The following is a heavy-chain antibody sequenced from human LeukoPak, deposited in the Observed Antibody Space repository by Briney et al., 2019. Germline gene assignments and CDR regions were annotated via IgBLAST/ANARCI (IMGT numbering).Heavy chain of an antibody. CDR2: INPSGGST. CDR3: ASPTNDYYDSSGYSLYI. J-gene: IGHJ3*02. D-gene: IGHD3-22*01. V-gene: IGHV1-46*01. CDR1: GYTFTSYY. Sequence: ASVKVSCKASGYTFTSYYMHWVRQAPGQGLEWMGIINPSGGSTSYAQKFQGRATMTRDTSTSTVYMELSSLRSEDTAVYYCASPTNDYYDSSGYSLYIWGQGTMVTVSS.